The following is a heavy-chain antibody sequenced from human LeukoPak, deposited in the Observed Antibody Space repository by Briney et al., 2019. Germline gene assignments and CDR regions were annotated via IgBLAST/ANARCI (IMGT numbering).Heavy chain of an antibody. D-gene: IGHD6-19*01. V-gene: IGHV6-1*01. J-gene: IGHJ4*02. CDR3: ARQTAYSSGWTFDY. CDR2: TYFTSRWSN. CDR1: GDSVSSNSAA. Sequence: SQTLSLTCAISGDSVSSNSAAWTWIRQSPSRGLEWLGRTYFTSRWSNNYTLSVRSRISINPETSKNQFSLQLNSVTPEDTAIYYCARQTAYSSGWTFDYWGQGALVTVSS.